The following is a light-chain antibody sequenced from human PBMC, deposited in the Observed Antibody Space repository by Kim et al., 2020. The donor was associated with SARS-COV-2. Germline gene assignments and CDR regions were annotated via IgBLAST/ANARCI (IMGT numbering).Light chain of an antibody. CDR3: QAWDAGV. J-gene: IGLJ2*01. CDR2: QDT. V-gene: IGLV3-1*01. CDR1: KLGDKY. Sequence: SYELTQPPSVSVSPGQTASITCSGDKLGDKYACWYQQKPGQSPVLVIYQDTKRPSGIPERFSGPNFGNTATLTISGTQAMDEADYYCQAWDAGVFGGGT.